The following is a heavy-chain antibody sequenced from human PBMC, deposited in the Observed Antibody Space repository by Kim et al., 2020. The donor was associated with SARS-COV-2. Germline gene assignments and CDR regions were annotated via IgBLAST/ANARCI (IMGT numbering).Heavy chain of an antibody. Sequence: GGSLRLSCAASGFTFSTNAMGWVRQAPGKGLEWVSSISGTGDSTFYADSVRGRFTISRDISKSTLYLQMNSLRAEDTALYYCAKDVWGYSGMDVWGQGTTVTVSS. CDR3: AKDVWGYSGMDV. J-gene: IGHJ6*02. CDR1: GFTFSTNA. CDR2: ISGTGDST. V-gene: IGHV3-23*01. D-gene: IGHD3-16*02.